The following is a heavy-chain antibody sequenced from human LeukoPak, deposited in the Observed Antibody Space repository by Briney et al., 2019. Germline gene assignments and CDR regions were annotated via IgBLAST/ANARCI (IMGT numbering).Heavy chain of an antibody. CDR1: GFTFSSYW. CDR3: ARALIRGVITH. CDR2: INHSGST. D-gene: IGHD3-10*01. J-gene: IGHJ4*02. Sequence: GSLRLSCAASGFTFSSYWMHWVRQAPGKGLEWIGEINHSGSTNYNPSLKSRVTISVDTSKNQFSLKLSSVTAADTAVYYCARALIRGVITHWGQGTLVTVSS. V-gene: IGHV4-34*01.